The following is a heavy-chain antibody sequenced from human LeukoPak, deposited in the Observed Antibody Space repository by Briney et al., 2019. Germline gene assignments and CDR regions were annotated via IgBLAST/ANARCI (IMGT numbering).Heavy chain of an antibody. CDR3: QVRGVSSNPSDY. V-gene: IGHV4-38-2*01. CDR1: GYSISSGYY. D-gene: IGHD3-10*01. Sequence: SETLSHTCAVSGYSISSGYYWGWIRPPPGKGLEWIGSIYHSGSTYYNPSLKSRVTISVDTSKNQFSLKLSSVTAADTAVYYCQVRGVSSNPSDYWGQGTLVTVSS. CDR2: IYHSGST. J-gene: IGHJ4*02.